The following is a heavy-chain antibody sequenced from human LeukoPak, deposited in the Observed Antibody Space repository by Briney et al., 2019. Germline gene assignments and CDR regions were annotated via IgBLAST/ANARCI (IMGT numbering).Heavy chain of an antibody. CDR2: FDPEDGET. CDR1: GYTLTELS. V-gene: IGHV1-24*01. Sequence: ASVKVPCKVSGYTLTELSMHWVRQAPGKGLEWMGGFDPEDGETIYAQKFQGRVTMTEDTSTDTAYMELSSLRSEDTAVYYCATDYVFGAGSAFDIWGQGTMVTVSS. D-gene: IGHD3-10*02. CDR3: ATDYVFGAGSAFDI. J-gene: IGHJ3*02.